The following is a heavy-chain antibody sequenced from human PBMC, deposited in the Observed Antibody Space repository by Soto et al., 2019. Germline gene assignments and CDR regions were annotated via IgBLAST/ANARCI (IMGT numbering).Heavy chain of an antibody. CDR1: GGSISSHF. V-gene: IGHV4-59*08. D-gene: IGHD1-1*01. Sequence: SETLSLTCTVSGGSISSHFWSWIRQPPGKGLEWIGHIYNSGSTNYNPSLKSRVTISVDTSKNQFSLKLSSVTAADTAVYYCAMETYYYYYMDVWGKGTTVTVSS. J-gene: IGHJ6*03. CDR2: IYNSGST. CDR3: AMETYYYYYMDV.